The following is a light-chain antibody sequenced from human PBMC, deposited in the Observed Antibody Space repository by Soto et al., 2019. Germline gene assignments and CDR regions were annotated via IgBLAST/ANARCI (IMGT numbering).Light chain of an antibody. Sequence: EIVLTQSPGTLSLSPGERATLSCSASQTVSTNYLAWYQQKPGQAPRLLIYGASTRATGIPARFSGSGSGTEFTLTISSLQSEDFAVYYCQQYNNWPWTFGQGTKVDIK. V-gene: IGKV3-15*01. CDR3: QQYNNWPWT. CDR1: QTVSTN. CDR2: GAS. J-gene: IGKJ1*01.